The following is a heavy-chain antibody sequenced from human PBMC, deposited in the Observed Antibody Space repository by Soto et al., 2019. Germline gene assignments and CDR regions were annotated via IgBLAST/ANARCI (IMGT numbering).Heavy chain of an antibody. V-gene: IGHV4-30-2*01. J-gene: IGHJ6*02. Sequence: QLQLQESGSGLVKPSQTLSLTCAVSGGSISSGGYSWSWIRQPPGKGLEWIGNIYHSGRTYYNPSLKSRVTISVDRSKNQFSLKLSSVTAADTAVYYCARAAPDYYYGMDVWGQGTTVTVSS. CDR2: IYHSGRT. CDR3: ARAAPDYYYGMDV. CDR1: GGSISSGGYS.